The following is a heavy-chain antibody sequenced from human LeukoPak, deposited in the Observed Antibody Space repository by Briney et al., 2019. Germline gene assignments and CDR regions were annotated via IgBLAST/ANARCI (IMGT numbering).Heavy chain of an antibody. CDR3: VRDSNIDAFDL. J-gene: IGHJ3*01. CDR1: KFNFGDYY. D-gene: IGHD2/OR15-2a*01. V-gene: IGHV3-11*06. CDR2: ISTTTRFA. Sequence: PGGSLRLSCTASKFNFGDYYMSWIRQAPRKGLEWISYISTTTRFANYADSVKGRLTISRDNANNSLFLQMHSLRAEDTAIYFCVRDSNIDAFDLWGQGTMVIVSS.